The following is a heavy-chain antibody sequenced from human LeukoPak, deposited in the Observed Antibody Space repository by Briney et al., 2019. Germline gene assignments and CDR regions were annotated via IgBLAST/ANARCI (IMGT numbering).Heavy chain of an antibody. D-gene: IGHD2-21*02. CDR1: GFTFSSYS. J-gene: IGHJ4*02. Sequence: PGGSLRLSCAASGFTFSSYSMNWVRQAPGKGLEWVSSISSSSSYIYYADSVKGRLTISRDNAKNSLYLQMNSLRAEDTAVYYYARVRVVVTAAIDYWGQGTLVTVSS. V-gene: IGHV3-21*01. CDR3: ARVRVVVTAAIDY. CDR2: ISSSSSYI.